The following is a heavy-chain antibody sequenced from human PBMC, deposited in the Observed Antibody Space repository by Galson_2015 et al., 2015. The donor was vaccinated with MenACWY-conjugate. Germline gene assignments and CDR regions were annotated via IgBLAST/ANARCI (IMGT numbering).Heavy chain of an antibody. D-gene: IGHD2-15*01. Sequence: SLRLSCAASGFTFSSYAMHWVRQAPGKGLEWVAVISYDGSNKYYADSVKGRFTISRDNSKNTLYLQMNSLRAEDTAVYYCARDGAVVVVAATPYWFDPWGQGTLVTVSS. CDR2: ISYDGSNK. CDR1: GFTFSSYA. CDR3: ARDGAVVVVAATPYWFDP. J-gene: IGHJ5*02. V-gene: IGHV3-30*04.